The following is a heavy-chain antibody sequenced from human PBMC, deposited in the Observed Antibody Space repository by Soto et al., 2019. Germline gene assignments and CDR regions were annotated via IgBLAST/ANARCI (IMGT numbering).Heavy chain of an antibody. CDR2: IWYDGSNK. V-gene: IGHV3-33*01. CDR3: ARAEHIAVAGFDY. J-gene: IGHJ4*02. Sequence: QVQLVESGGGVVQPGRSLRLSCAASGFTFSSYGMHWVRQAPGKGLEWVAVIWYDGSNKYYADSVKGRFTISRDNSKNTLYLQMNSLRAADTAVYYCARAEHIAVAGFDYWGQGTLVTVSS. D-gene: IGHD6-19*01. CDR1: GFTFSSYG.